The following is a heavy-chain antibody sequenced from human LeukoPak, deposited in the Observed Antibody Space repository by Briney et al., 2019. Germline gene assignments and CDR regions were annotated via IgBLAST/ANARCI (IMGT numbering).Heavy chain of an antibody. CDR3: AKGAAAGKVDWFDP. D-gene: IGHD6-13*01. V-gene: IGHV3-23*01. CDR2: ITGYGAT. J-gene: IGHJ5*02. CDR1: GFTFSNFA. Sequence: GGSLRLSCAASGFTFSNFAMMWVRRAPGTGVQGGSTITGYGATFYADSVRGRFTIFRDTSMNTLFLQMNSLGAEDTAVYYCAKGAAAGKVDWFDPWGQGTLVTVSS.